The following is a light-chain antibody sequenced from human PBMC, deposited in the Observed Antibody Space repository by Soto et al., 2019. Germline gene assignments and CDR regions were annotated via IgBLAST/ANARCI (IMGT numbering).Light chain of an antibody. CDR1: TGAVTSGHY. Sequence: QAVVTQEPSLTVSPGGTVTLTCGSSTGAVTSGHYPYWFQQKPGQAPRTLIYDTSNKHSWTPARFSGSLLGGKAALTLSGAQPEDEAEYYCLLSYSGAQAVFGGGTQLIVL. J-gene: IGLJ2*01. V-gene: IGLV7-46*01. CDR3: LLSYSGAQAV. CDR2: DTS.